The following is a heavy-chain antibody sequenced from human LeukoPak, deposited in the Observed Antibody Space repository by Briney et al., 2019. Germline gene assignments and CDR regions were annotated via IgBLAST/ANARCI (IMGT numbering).Heavy chain of an antibody. V-gene: IGHV3-33*06. CDR2: IWYDGSNK. Sequence: GGSLRLSCAASGFTFSSYGMRWVRQAPGKGLEWVAVIWYDGSNKYYADSVKGRFTISRDNSKNTLYLQINSLRAEDTAVYYCAKGSEQQFGYYYYYMDVWGKGTTVTVSS. CDR1: GFTFSSYG. J-gene: IGHJ6*03. CDR3: AKGSEQQFGYYYYYMDV. D-gene: IGHD6-13*01.